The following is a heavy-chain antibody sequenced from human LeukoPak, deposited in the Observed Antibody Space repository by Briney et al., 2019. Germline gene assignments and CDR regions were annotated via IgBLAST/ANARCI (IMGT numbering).Heavy chain of an antibody. Sequence: SGGSLRLSCAASGFTFSSHGMNWVRQAPGKGLEWVSGIRGDGVTTYYADSVKGRFTISRDNSKNTLYLQMNSLRAEDTAVYYCARDHRVERWLQLYVYWGQGTLVTVSS. V-gene: IGHV3-23*01. CDR3: ARDHRVERWLQLYVY. D-gene: IGHD5-24*01. CDR2: IRGDGVTT. CDR1: GFTFSSHG. J-gene: IGHJ4*02.